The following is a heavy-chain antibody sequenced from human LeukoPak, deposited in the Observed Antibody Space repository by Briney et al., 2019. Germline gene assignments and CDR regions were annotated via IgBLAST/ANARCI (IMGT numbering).Heavy chain of an antibody. J-gene: IGHJ4*02. Sequence: PGGSLTLSCAASGFTFSSYAMSWVRQAPARGLEWVSSLRGDGETFYADSVKGRFTLSRDHSRNTVYLHLNNLRVEDTAVYYCAKASWVLSADAVLWGQGTVVTVS. V-gene: IGHV3-23*01. CDR2: LRGDGET. D-gene: IGHD3-9*01. CDR3: AKASWVLSADAVL. CDR1: GFTFSSYA.